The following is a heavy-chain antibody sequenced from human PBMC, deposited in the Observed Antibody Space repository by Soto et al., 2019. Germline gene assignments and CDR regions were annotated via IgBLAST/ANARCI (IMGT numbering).Heavy chain of an antibody. CDR2: IYYSGST. V-gene: IGHV4-61*01. J-gene: IGHJ6*02. Sequence: PSETLSLTCTVSGGSVSSGSYYWSWIRQPPGKGLEWIGYIYYSGSTNYNPSLKSRVTISVDTSKNQFSLKLSSVTAADTAVYYCATVLAAAGHYYYNGMDVWGQGTTVTVSS. CDR3: ATVLAAAGHYYYNGMDV. D-gene: IGHD6-13*01. CDR1: GGSVSSGSYY.